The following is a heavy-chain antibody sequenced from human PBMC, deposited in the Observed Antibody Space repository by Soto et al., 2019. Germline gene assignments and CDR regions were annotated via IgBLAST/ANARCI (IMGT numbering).Heavy chain of an antibody. Sequence: EVHLLESGGNLIQPGGSLRLSCAASGFTFSTYAMNWVRQAPGKGLEWVASISETGGNTYYADSVKGRFTISRDNSKNTLYLQMSSLRAEDTAVYYCAKAAYIYFFDYWGQGTLVTVSS. CDR3: AKAAYIYFFDY. CDR1: GFTFSTYA. CDR2: ISETGGNT. V-gene: IGHV3-23*01. D-gene: IGHD2-21*01. J-gene: IGHJ4*02.